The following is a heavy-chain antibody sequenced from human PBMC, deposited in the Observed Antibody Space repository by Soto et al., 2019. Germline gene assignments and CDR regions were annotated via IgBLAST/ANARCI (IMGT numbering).Heavy chain of an antibody. D-gene: IGHD1-1*01. CDR2: ISSSSSTI. Sequence: GGSLRLSCAASGFTFSSYSMNWVRQAPGKGLEWVSYISSSSSTIYYADSVKGRFTISRDNAKNSLYLQMNSLRDEDTAVYYCARHPRYSPSDYYYYYMDVWGKGTTVTVSS. CDR3: ARHPRYSPSDYYYYYMDV. V-gene: IGHV3-48*02. J-gene: IGHJ6*03. CDR1: GFTFSSYS.